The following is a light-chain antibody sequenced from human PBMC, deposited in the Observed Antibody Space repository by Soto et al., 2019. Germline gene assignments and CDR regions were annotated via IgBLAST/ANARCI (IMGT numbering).Light chain of an antibody. CDR2: GAS. V-gene: IGKV3-15*01. Sequence: EIVMTQSPATLSVSPGDGATLSCRASQFVGSSLAWYQQKPGQAPRLLIYGASTRATDIPARFSGSGSGTEFTLTVSSLQSEDSAVYYCQQYNNWSPLTFGGGTKVQI. CDR3: QQYNNWSPLT. CDR1: QFVGSS. J-gene: IGKJ4*01.